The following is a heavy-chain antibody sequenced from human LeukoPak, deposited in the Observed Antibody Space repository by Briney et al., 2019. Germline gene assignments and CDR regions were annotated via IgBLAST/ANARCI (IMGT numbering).Heavy chain of an antibody. D-gene: IGHD1-26*01. CDR1: GFTFSQYW. CDR2: IKHDGSEKQDGSEK. CDR3: ARDTSGGSYYVY. J-gene: IGHJ4*02. Sequence: GGSLRLSCAASGFTFSQYWMSWVRQAPGKGLEWVANIKHDGSEKQDGSEKNYVDSVKGRFTISRDNAKNSLYLQMNSLRAEDTAVYYCARDTSGGSYYVYWGQGTLVTVSS. V-gene: IGHV3-7*01.